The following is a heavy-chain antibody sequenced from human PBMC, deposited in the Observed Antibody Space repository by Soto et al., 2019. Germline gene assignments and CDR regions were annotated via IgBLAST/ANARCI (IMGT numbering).Heavy chain of an antibody. CDR3: ARGMPAATPHTGFAP. CDR1: GGSISSGGYS. Sequence: QLQLQESGSGLVKPSQTLSLTCAVSGGSISSGGYSWSWIRQPPGKGLEWIGYIYHSGSTYYNPSLKSRVTRSVDRSKNQFSLQLSSVTAADTAVYYCARGMPAATPHTGFAPWGQGTLVTVSS. V-gene: IGHV4-30-2*01. J-gene: IGHJ5*02. D-gene: IGHD6-13*01. CDR2: IYHSGST.